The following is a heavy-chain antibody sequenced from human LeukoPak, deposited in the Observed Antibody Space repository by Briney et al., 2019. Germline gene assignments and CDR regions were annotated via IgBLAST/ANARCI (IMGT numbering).Heavy chain of an antibody. CDR1: GFTFSSYA. J-gene: IGHJ3*02. CDR3: ARAGVPTRNGFDI. CDR2: MNDRDHNT. Sequence: GGSLRLSCAASGFTFSSYAMTWVRQAPGKGLEWVSSMNDRDHNTYYADSVKGRFTISRDNAKNTLYLQMNSLRAEDTAVYYCARAGVPTRNGFDIWGQGTMVTV. V-gene: IGHV3-23*01. D-gene: IGHD3-10*01.